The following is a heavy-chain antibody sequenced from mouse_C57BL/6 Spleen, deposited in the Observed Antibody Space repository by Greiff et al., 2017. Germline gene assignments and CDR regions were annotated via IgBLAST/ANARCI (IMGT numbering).Heavy chain of an antibody. V-gene: IGHV1-54*01. CDR2: INPGSGGT. J-gene: IGHJ1*03. D-gene: IGHD2-5*01. CDR1: GYAFTNYL. Sequence: QVQLQQSGAELVRPGTSVKVSCKASGYAFTNYLIEWVKQRPGQGLEWIGVINPGSGGTNYNEKFKGKATLTADKSSSTAYMQLSSLVSEDSAVYFCARSDSNWYFDVWGTGTTVTVSS. CDR3: ARSDSNWYFDV.